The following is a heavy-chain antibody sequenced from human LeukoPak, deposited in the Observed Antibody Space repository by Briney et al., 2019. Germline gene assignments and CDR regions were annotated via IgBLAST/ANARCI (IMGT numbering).Heavy chain of an antibody. CDR2: IYSGGIT. CDR1: GFTVSTNY. V-gene: IGHV3-66*01. D-gene: IGHD3-22*01. Sequence: GGSLRLSSAASGFTVSTNYMSWVRQAPGKGLEWVSLIYSGGITQYADAVKGRFTISRDNSKNTLYLQMTSLRAEDTAVYHCARDGYYDSSAYRKHDGFDIWGQGTLVTVSS. CDR3: ARDGYYDSSAYRKHDGFDI. J-gene: IGHJ3*02.